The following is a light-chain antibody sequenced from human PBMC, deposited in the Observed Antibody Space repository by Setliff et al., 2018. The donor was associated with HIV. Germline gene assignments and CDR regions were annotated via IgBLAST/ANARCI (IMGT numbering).Light chain of an antibody. CDR3: SSYTSSITSV. J-gene: IGLJ1*01. CDR1: SSDVGGYNY. Sequence: QSALTQPPSASGSPGQSVTISCTGTSSDVGGYNYVSWYQQHPGKAPKLMIYDVSNRPSGVSNRFSGSKSGNTASLTISGLQAEDEADYYCSSYTSSITSVFGTGTKVTVL. V-gene: IGLV2-14*01. CDR2: DVS.